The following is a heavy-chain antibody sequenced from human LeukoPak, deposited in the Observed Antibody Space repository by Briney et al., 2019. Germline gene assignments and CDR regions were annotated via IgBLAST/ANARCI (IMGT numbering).Heavy chain of an antibody. V-gene: IGHV1-2*02. CDR3: ARERTLTSCYDY. CDR2: INPNSGGT. CDR1: GYTFTGYY. J-gene: IGHJ4*02. D-gene: IGHD2-15*01. Sequence: ASVKVSCKASGYTFTGYYMHWVRQAPGQGLEWMGWINPNSGGTNYAQKFQGRVTMTRDTSISTAYMELSGPRSDDTAVYYCARERTLTSCYDYWGQGTLVTVSS.